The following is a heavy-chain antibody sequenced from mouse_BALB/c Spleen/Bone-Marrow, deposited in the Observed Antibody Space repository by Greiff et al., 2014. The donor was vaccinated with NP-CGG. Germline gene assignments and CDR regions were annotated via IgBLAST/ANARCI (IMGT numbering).Heavy chain of an antibody. Sequence: EVKLVESGAELVKPGASVKLSCTASGFNIKDTYIYWVKQRPEQGLEWVGRIDPANGNTKYDPKFQGKATIAADTSSNTAYLQLSSLTSEDTAVYYCSRGYYDYLFALDYWGHGTSVTVSS. D-gene: IGHD5-5*01. V-gene: IGHV14-3*02. CDR2: IDPANGNT. J-gene: IGHJ4*01. CDR1: GFNIKDTY. CDR3: SRGYYDYLFALDY.